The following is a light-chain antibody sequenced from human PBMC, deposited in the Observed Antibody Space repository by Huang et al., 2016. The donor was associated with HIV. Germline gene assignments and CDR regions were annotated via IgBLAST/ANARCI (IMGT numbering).Light chain of an antibody. Sequence: EIVLTQSPATLSLSPGERATLSCRASQSVYSYLAWYQPKSGQAPRLLIYDASTRASGIPARFSGSGSGTDFSLTISSLEPEDFAVYYCQQRLTWPSTFGQGTKVEIK. CDR1: QSVYSY. CDR3: QQRLTWPST. V-gene: IGKV3-11*01. CDR2: DAS. J-gene: IGKJ1*01.